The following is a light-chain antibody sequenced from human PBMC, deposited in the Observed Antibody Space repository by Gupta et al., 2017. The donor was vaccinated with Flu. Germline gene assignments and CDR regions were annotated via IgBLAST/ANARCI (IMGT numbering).Light chain of an antibody. V-gene: IGKV1-12*01. CDR2: ASS. J-gene: IGKJ2*01. CDR3: LQADGFPYT. CDR1: QGISSW. Sequence: DIKMTQSPSSVSASVGDRVTIACRASQGISSWLAWYQQTPGKAPKLLIYASSRLQSGVSSRFSGSGSGTEYTLTITNLQPEDFATYFCLQADGFPYTFGQGTRLEMK.